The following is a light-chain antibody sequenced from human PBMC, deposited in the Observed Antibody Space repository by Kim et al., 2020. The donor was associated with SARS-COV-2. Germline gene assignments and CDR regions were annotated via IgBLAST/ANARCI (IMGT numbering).Light chain of an antibody. CDR3: HQHGNWTHALT. Sequence: GECATLSSRASRSVGISLAWDRQTPGQAPRLVIYDAAIRAAGIPDRLSGSGSRTGFTLTIGILGPEDFAVYYCHQHGNWTHALTFGGGTKVDIK. J-gene: IGKJ4*01. V-gene: IGKV3-11*01. CDR1: RSVGIS. CDR2: DAA.